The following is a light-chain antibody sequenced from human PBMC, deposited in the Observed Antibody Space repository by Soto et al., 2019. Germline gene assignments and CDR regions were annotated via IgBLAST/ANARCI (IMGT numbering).Light chain of an antibody. V-gene: IGKV1-5*01. Sequence: DIQMTQSPAALSASVGERVTITFRASQSISSWLAWYQQKPGKAPKLLIYDASSLESGVPSRFSGSGSGTDFSLTISSLHPEDVATYYCQQVASYPRTFGQGTKVDIK. J-gene: IGKJ1*01. CDR1: QSISSW. CDR3: QQVASYPRT. CDR2: DAS.